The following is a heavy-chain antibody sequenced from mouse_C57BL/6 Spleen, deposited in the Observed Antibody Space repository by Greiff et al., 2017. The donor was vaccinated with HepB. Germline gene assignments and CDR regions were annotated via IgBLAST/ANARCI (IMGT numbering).Heavy chain of an antibody. CDR3: ARGSYYYGSSY. CDR2: ISYDGSN. V-gene: IGHV3-6*01. CDR1: GYSITSGYY. J-gene: IGHJ2*01. Sequence: VQLKESGPGLVKPSQSLSLTCSVTGYSITSGYYWNWIRQFPGNKLEWMGYISYDGSNNYNPSLKNRISITRDTSKNQFFLKLNSVTTEDTATYDCARGSYYYGSSYWGQGTTLTVSS. D-gene: IGHD1-1*01.